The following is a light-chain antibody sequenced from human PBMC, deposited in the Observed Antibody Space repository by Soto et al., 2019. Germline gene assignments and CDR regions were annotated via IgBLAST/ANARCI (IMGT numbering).Light chain of an antibody. Sequence: DIQMTHSPSSLSASVGDRFTITCRASQGISNYLAWYQQKPGTVPKLLIYAASTLQSGVPSRFSGSGSGTDFTLTISSLQPEDAATYYCQKYNSAPQTFGQGTKVEIK. CDR3: QKYNSAPQT. J-gene: IGKJ1*01. CDR2: AAS. CDR1: QGISNY. V-gene: IGKV1-27*01.